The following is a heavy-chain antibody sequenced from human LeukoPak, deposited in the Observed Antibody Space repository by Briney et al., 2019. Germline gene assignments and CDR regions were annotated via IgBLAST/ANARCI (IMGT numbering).Heavy chain of an antibody. Sequence: GASVKVSCKASGYTFTSYGISWVRQAPGQGLEWMGWISAYNGNTNYAQKLQGRVTMTRDMSTSTVYMELSSLRSEDTAVYYCARGGLGSYYYYYMDVWGKGTTVTVSS. J-gene: IGHJ6*03. V-gene: IGHV1-18*01. D-gene: IGHD6-19*01. CDR1: GYTFTSYG. CDR3: ARGGLGSYYYYYMDV. CDR2: ISAYNGNT.